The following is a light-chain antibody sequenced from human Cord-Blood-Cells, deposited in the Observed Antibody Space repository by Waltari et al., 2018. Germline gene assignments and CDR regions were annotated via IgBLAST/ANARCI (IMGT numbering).Light chain of an antibody. CDR2: DVS. CDR3: SSYTSSSTLV. CDR1: SSDVGGYNY. V-gene: IGLV2-14*03. J-gene: IGLJ3*02. Sequence: QSALTQPASVSGSTGQSSTISCTGTSSDVGGYNYVSWYQQHPGKAPKLMIYDVSNRPSGVSNRFSGSKSGNTASLTISGLQAEYEADYYCSSYTSSSTLVFGGGTKLTVL.